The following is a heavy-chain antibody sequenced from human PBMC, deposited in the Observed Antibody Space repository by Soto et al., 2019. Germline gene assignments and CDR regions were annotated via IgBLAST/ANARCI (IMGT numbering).Heavy chain of an antibody. J-gene: IGHJ4*02. CDR1: GFTFSSYG. Sequence: PGGSLRLSCAASGFTFSSYGMHWVRQAPGKGLEWVAVIWYDGSNKYYADSVKGRFTISRDNSKNTLYLQMNSLRAEDTAVYYCARDRNYYDSSGSKPFDYWGQGTLVTVSS. CDR2: IWYDGSNK. D-gene: IGHD3-22*01. V-gene: IGHV3-33*01. CDR3: ARDRNYYDSSGSKPFDY.